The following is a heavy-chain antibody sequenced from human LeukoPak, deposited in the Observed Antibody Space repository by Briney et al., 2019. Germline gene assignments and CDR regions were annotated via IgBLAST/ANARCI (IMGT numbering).Heavy chain of an antibody. CDR1: GYTFTSYG. CDR2: ISAYNGNT. V-gene: IGHV1-18*01. CDR3: ARVRYYYDSSGYYYFDY. Sequence: ASVKVSCKASGYTFTSYGISWVRQAPGQGLEWMGWISAYNGNTNYAQKLQGRVTITADESTSTAYMELSSLRSEDTAVYYCARVRYYYDSSGYYYFDYWGQGTLVTVSS. J-gene: IGHJ4*02. D-gene: IGHD3-22*01.